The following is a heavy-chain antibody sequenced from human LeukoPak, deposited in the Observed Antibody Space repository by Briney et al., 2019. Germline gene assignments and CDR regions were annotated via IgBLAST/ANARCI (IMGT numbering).Heavy chain of an antibody. Sequence: ASVKVSCKASGYTFTSYGISWVRQAPGQGLEWMRWISAYNGNTNYAQKLQGRVTMTTDTSTSTAYMELRSLRSDDTAVYYCARSLYCGGDCYSDLRDYWGQGTLVTVSS. CDR1: GYTFTSYG. V-gene: IGHV1-18*01. D-gene: IGHD2-21*02. J-gene: IGHJ4*02. CDR3: ARSLYCGGDCYSDLRDY. CDR2: ISAYNGNT.